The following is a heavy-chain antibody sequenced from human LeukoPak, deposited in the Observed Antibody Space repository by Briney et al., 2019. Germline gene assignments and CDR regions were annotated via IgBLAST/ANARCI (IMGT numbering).Heavy chain of an antibody. CDR3: ARVPFIAAAGTENWFDP. Sequence: SETLSLTCTVSGGSISSYYWSWIRQPPGKGLEWIGYIYYSGSTNYNPSLKSRVTISVDTPKNQFSLKLSSVTAADTAVYYCARVPFIAAAGTENWFDPWGQGTLVTVSS. D-gene: IGHD6-13*01. V-gene: IGHV4-59*01. J-gene: IGHJ5*02. CDR1: GGSISSYY. CDR2: IYYSGST.